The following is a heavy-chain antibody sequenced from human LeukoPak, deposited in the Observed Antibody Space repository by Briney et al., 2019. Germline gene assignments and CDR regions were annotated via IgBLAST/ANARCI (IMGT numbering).Heavy chain of an antibody. V-gene: IGHV3-11*04. J-gene: IGHJ4*02. CDR2: ISSSGSTI. CDR3: ASRGRSSSTSPLDY. D-gene: IGHD2-2*01. CDR1: GFTFSDYY. Sequence: GGSLRLACAASGFTFSDYYMSWIRQAPGKGLEWVSYISSSGSTIYYGDSVKGRFTISRDNAKNSLYLQMNSLRAEDTAVYYCASRGRSSSTSPLDYWGQGTLVTVSS.